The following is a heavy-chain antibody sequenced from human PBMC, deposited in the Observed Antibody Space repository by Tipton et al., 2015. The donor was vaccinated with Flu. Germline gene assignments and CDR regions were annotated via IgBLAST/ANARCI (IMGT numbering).Heavy chain of an antibody. V-gene: IGHV3-48*03. Sequence: SLRLSCAASGFTFSSYEMNWVRQAPGKGLEGLSYISSSGNTISYADSVRGRFTISRDNTKKSLYLQLDSLRAEDTAIYYCATLTGDDYWGQGIMVTVSS. CDR3: ATLTGDDY. CDR2: ISSSGNTI. D-gene: IGHD7-27*01. J-gene: IGHJ4*02. CDR1: GFTFSSYE.